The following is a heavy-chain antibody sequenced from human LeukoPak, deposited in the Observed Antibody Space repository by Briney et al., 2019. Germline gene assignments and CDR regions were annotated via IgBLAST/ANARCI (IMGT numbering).Heavy chain of an antibody. J-gene: IGHJ4*02. CDR3: ARDKFSGPLLYGSGSLFGY. V-gene: IGHV4-34*01. CDR1: GGSFSGYY. CDR2: INHSGST. Sequence: PSETLSLTCAVYGGSFSGYYWSWIRQPPGKGLEWIGEINHSGSTNYNPSLKSRVTISVDTSKNQFSLKLSSVTAADTAVYYCARDKFSGPLLYGSGSLFGYWGQGTLVTVSS. D-gene: IGHD3-10*01.